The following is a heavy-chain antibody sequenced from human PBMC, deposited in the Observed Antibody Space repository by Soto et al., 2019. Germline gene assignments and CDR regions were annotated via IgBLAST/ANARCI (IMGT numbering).Heavy chain of an antibody. J-gene: IGHJ4*02. CDR3: ARGWEVPAATFDS. V-gene: IGHV1-8*01. D-gene: IGHD2-2*01. CDR1: GYTFTTYD. CDR2: MTPHSGKT. Sequence: QVQLVQSGAEVKKPGTSVKVSCKASGYTFTTYDINWVRQAPGQGLEWMGWMTPHSGKTGYAPKSQGRVTMTRDTSISTAYMELSSLRSEDTAVYFCARGWEVPAATFDSWGQGTLVTVSS.